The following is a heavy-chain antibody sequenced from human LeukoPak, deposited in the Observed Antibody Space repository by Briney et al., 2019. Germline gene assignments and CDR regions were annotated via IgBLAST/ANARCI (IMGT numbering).Heavy chain of an antibody. V-gene: IGHV1-2*02. J-gene: IGHJ4*02. D-gene: IGHD2/OR15-2a*01. Sequence: GASVKVSCTASGYTFTDYYIHWVRQAPGQGLQWMGWINAKSGGTTIAQNFQGRVTMTRDTSVSTAYMELSSLKSDDTAIFYCARIPVTSYGDFDNWGQGTLVTVSS. CDR3: ARIPVTSYGDFDN. CDR2: INAKSGGT. CDR1: GYTFTDYY.